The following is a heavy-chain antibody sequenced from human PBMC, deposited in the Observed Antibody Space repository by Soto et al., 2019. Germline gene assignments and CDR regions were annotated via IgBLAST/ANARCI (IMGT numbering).Heavy chain of an antibody. J-gene: IGHJ4*02. V-gene: IGHV3-66*04. CDR3: ARHPLLYDSSGYSPFDY. Sequence: GGSLRLSCAASGFTVSRNYMSWVRQAPGKGLEWVSGIYGCGSTYYADSVKGRFTISRDNSKNTLYLQMNSLRAEDTAVYYCARHPLLYDSSGYSPFDYWGQGTLVTVSS. CDR1: GFTVSRNY. D-gene: IGHD3-22*01. CDR2: IYGCGST.